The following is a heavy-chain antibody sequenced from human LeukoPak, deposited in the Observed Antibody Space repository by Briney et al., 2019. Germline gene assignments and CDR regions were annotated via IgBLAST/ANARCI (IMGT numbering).Heavy chain of an antibody. CDR3: ARGLGYCTSTTCLLPFDY. J-gene: IGHJ4*02. CDR2: IYSGGST. CDR1: GFTVSTYY. D-gene: IGHD2-2*01. V-gene: IGHV3-53*01. Sequence: GGSLRLSCAASGFTVSTYYMTWVRQAPGKGLECVSVIYSGGSTYYADSVKGRFTVSRDNSKNTLYLQMNSLRAEDTAMYYCARGLGYCTSTTCLLPFDYWGQGSLVTVS.